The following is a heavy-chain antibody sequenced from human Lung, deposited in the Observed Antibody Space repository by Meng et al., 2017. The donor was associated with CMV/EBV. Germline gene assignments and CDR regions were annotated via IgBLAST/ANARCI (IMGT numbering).Heavy chain of an antibody. CDR1: GFTFSDYY. D-gene: IGHD4-11*01. Sequence: SXKISXAASGFTFSDYYMSWIRQAPGKGLEWVSYISSSGSTIYYADSVKGRFTVSRDNAKNSLYLQMNSLRAEDTAVYYCARERYSNYGLDYWGQGTLVTVSS. CDR3: ARERYSNYGLDY. CDR2: ISSSGSTI. V-gene: IGHV3-11*04. J-gene: IGHJ4*02.